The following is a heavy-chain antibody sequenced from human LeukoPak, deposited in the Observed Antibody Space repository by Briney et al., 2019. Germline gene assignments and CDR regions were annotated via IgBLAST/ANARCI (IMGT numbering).Heavy chain of an antibody. Sequence: PGGSLRLSCAASGFTFSSYDMHWVRQATGKGLEWVSGIGTAGDTHYSGSVKGRFTISRENAKNSLFLQMNSLRAGDTAVYYCARVSGGNSYYFDYWGQGTLVTVSS. V-gene: IGHV3-13*04. CDR1: GFTFSSYD. CDR2: IGTAGDT. CDR3: ARVSGGNSYYFDY. J-gene: IGHJ4*02. D-gene: IGHD4-23*01.